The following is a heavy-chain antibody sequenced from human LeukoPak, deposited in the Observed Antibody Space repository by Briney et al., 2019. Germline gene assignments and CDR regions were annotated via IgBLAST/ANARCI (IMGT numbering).Heavy chain of an antibody. CDR2: ISAYNGNT. Sequence: VASVKVSCKASGYTFTSYGISWVRQAPGQGLEWMGWISAYNGNTNYAQKLQGRVTMTTDTSTSTAYMELRSLRSDDTAVYYCARVHWGILLLWFGYFDYWGQGTLVTVSS. J-gene: IGHJ4*02. CDR1: GYTFTSYG. D-gene: IGHD3-10*01. V-gene: IGHV1-18*01. CDR3: ARVHWGILLLWFGYFDY.